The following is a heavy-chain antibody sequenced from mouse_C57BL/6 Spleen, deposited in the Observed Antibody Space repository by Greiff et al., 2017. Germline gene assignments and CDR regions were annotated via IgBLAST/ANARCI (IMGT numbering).Heavy chain of an antibody. D-gene: IGHD2-3*01. CDR1: GFNINNTY. J-gene: IGHJ2*01. V-gene: IGHV14-3*01. CDR2: IDPANGST. Sequence: EVKLQESVAELVRPGASVKLSCTASGFNINNTYMHWVKQRPEQGLEWIGRIDPANGSTTYAPKFQGKATITADPSSNTAYLQLSSQTSEDTAIDYCAREGGWSDFDYWGQGTTLTVSS. CDR3: AREGGWSDFDY.